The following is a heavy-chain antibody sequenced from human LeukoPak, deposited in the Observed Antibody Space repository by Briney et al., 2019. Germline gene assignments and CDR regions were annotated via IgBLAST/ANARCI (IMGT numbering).Heavy chain of an antibody. V-gene: IGHV4-59*01. D-gene: IGHD4-11*01. Sequence: SETLSLTCTVSGGSISSYYWSWIRQPPGKGLESIGYIYYSGSTNYNPSLKSRVTISVDTSKNQFSLKLSSVTAADTAVYYCARVGSNYRFDYWGQGTLVTVSS. CDR2: IYYSGST. CDR1: GGSISSYY. CDR3: ARVGSNYRFDY. J-gene: IGHJ4*02.